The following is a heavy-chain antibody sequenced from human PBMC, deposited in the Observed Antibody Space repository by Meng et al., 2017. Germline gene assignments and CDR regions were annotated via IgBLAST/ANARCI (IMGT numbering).Heavy chain of an antibody. V-gene: IGHV3-15*01. D-gene: IGHD5-18*01. CDR3: TLDTAMVTIDY. J-gene: IGHJ4*02. CDR1: GFTFSNAW. CDR2: IKSKTDGETT. Sequence: EVQVVGSGGGLVKPGGSLRLSCAASGFTFSNAWMSWVRQAPGKGLEWVGRIKSKTDGETTDYAAPVKGRFTISRDDSKNTLYLQMNSLKTEDTAVYYCTLDTAMVTIDYWGQGTLVTVSS.